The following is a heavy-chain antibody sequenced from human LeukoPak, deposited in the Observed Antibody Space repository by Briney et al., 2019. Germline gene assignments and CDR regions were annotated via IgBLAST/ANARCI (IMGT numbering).Heavy chain of an antibody. Sequence: GGSLRLSCAASGFTFSSYAMSWVRQAPGKGLEWVSSISSSSSYIYYADSVKGRFTISRDNAKNSLYLQMNSLRAEDTAVYYCARDDGYCSSTSCYRAFDIWGQGTMVTVSS. CDR1: GFTFSSYA. J-gene: IGHJ3*02. CDR2: ISSSSSYI. CDR3: ARDDGYCSSTSCYRAFDI. V-gene: IGHV3-21*01. D-gene: IGHD2-2*02.